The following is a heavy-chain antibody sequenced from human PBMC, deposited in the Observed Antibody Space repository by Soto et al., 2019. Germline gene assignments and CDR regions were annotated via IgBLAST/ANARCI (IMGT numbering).Heavy chain of an antibody. J-gene: IGHJ6*02. CDR3: ARDGGSFYYYGMDV. D-gene: IGHD3-10*01. V-gene: IGHV3-48*02. CDR2: ISSRSTTM. Sequence: EVQLVESGGGLAQPGGSLRLSCVGSRFSFSSYSMYWVRQAPGKGLEWVSEISSRSTTMYYADSVKGRFTISRDNAKNSLYLQMNSLRDEDTAVYYCARDGGSFYYYGMDVWGQGTTVTVSS. CDR1: RFSFSSYS.